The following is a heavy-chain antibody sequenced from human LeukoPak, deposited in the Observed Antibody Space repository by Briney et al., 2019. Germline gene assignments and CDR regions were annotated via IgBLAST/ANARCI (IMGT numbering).Heavy chain of an antibody. D-gene: IGHD4-17*01. J-gene: IGHJ4*02. V-gene: IGHV3-23*01. CDR2: ISGSGGST. CDR3: ARDYGDYKFDY. Sequence: GGSLGLSCAASGFTFSSYAMSWVRQAPGKGLEWVSAISGSGGSTYYADSVKGRFTISRDNSKNTLYLQMNSLRAEDTAVYYCARDYGDYKFDYWGQGTLVTVSS. CDR1: GFTFSSYA.